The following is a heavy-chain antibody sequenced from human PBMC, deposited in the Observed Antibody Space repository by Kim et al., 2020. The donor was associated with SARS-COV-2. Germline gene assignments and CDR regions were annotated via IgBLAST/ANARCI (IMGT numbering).Heavy chain of an antibody. CDR2: IYSGGST. D-gene: IGHD3-22*01. J-gene: IGHJ4*02. CDR1: GFTVSSYY. V-gene: IGHV3-53*01. CDR3: ARGGYYYDSSGHKGPFDY. Sequence: GGSLRLSCVVSGFTVSSYYMSWVRQAPGKGLEWVSVIYSGGSTYYADSVKGRFTISRDNSKNTLYLQMNSLRAEDTAVYYFARGGYYYDSSGHKGPFDYWGQGTLVTVSS.